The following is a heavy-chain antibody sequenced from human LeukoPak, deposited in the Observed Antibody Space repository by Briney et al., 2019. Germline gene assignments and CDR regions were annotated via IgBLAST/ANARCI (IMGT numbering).Heavy chain of an antibody. Sequence: NPGGSLRLSCAASGFTFSNAWMSWVRQAPGKGLEWVGRIKSKTDGGTKDYAAPVKGRFTISRDDSKNTLYLQMDSLRAEDTAVYYCAKGATGYCSSTSCLYYFDYWGQGTLVTVSS. J-gene: IGHJ4*02. D-gene: IGHD2-2*01. CDR3: AKGATGYCSSTSCLYYFDY. CDR1: GFTFSNAW. V-gene: IGHV3-15*01. CDR2: IKSKTDGGTK.